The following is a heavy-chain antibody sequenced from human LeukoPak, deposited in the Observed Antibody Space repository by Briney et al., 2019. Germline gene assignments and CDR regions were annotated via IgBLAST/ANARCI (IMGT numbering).Heavy chain of an antibody. CDR2: IYYSGST. V-gene: IGHV4-39*01. CDR3: ASNTFGGVPDY. CDR1: GGSISSSSYY. D-gene: IGHD3-16*01. J-gene: IGHJ4*02. Sequence: PSQTLSLTCTVSGGSISSSSYYWGWIRQPPGKGLEWIGSIYYSGSTYYNPSLKSRVTISVDTSKNQFSLKLSSVTAADTAVYYCASNTFGGVPDYWGQGTLVTVSS.